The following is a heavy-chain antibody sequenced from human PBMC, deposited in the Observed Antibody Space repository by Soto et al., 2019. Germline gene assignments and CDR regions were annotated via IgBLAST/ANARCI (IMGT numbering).Heavy chain of an antibody. CDR3: ARVYGGYLDY. CDR2: IYYSGST. V-gene: IGHV4-61*08. CDR1: GGAISSGGDS. Sequence: SETLSLTCAVSGGAISSGGDSWSWIRQPPGKGLEWIGYIYYSGSTNYNPSLKSRVTISVDTSKNQFSLKLSSVTAADTAVYYCARVYGGYLDYWGQGTLVTVSS. J-gene: IGHJ4*02. D-gene: IGHD2-15*01.